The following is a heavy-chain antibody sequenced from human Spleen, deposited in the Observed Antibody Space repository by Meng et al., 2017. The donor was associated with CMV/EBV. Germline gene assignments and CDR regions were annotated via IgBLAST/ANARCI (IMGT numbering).Heavy chain of an antibody. J-gene: IGHJ4*02. D-gene: IGHD1-26*01. CDR2: VSNTGTNK. CDR1: GFTFSSFA. Sequence: GESLKIYCAASGFTFSSFAMHWVRQAPGKGLEWVALVSNTGTNKIYADSVKGRFTISRDNSKNTLYLQMNSLRAEDTAVYYCAKDSGYRIVGATGFDYWGQGTLVTVSS. CDR3: AKDSGYRIVGATGFDY. V-gene: IGHV3-30-3*01.